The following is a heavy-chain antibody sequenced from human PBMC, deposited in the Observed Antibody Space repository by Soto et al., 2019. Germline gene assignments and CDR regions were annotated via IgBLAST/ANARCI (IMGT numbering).Heavy chain of an antibody. Sequence: GGSLRLSCAASGFTFSSYAMHWVRQAPGKGLEWVAVISYDGSNKYYADSVKGRFTISRDNSKNTLYLQMNSLRAEDTAVYYCARERFGDYYYYYYGMDVWGQGTTVTVSS. J-gene: IGHJ6*02. CDR2: ISYDGSNK. CDR3: ARERFGDYYYYYYGMDV. V-gene: IGHV3-30-3*01. CDR1: GFTFSSYA. D-gene: IGHD4-17*01.